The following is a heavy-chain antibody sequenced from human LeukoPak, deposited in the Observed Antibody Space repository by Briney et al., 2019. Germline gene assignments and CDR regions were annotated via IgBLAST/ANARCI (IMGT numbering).Heavy chain of an antibody. J-gene: IGHJ4*02. CDR1: GFIFSNYA. D-gene: IGHD4-17*01. V-gene: IGHV3-64*01. Sequence: PGGSLRLSCAASGFIFSNYAMHWVRQAPGKGLEYVSVISKNGDSTYYANSVKGRFTISRDNSKNTLYLQMGSLRAEDMAVYYCARDRFSSSVTYQDSWGQGTLVTVSS. CDR2: ISKNGDST. CDR3: ARDRFSSSVTYQDS.